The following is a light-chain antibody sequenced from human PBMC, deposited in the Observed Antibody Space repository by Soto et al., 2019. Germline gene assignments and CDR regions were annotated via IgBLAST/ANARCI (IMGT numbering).Light chain of an antibody. J-gene: IGLJ2*01. CDR3: ASFGGNKV. CDR1: SSDVGGYNY. Sequence: QSALTQPPSASGSPGQSVAVSCTGSSSDVGGYNYVSWYQQHPGKAPKLIIYEVNKRPSGVPDRFSGSKSGNTASLTVSGLQAEDEADYYCASFGGNKVFGGGTQLTVL. CDR2: EVN. V-gene: IGLV2-8*01.